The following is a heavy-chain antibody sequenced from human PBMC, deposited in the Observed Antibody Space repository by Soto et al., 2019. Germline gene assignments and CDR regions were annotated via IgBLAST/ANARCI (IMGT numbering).Heavy chain of an antibody. D-gene: IGHD2-15*01. CDR1: GFTFSSYG. CDR2: IWYDGSKK. CDR3: ARAAGLGYCSGGSCYSGLSASPFDI. V-gene: IGHV3-33*01. J-gene: IGHJ3*02. Sequence: QVQLVESGGGVVQPGRSLRLSCAASGFTFSSYGMHWVGQAPGYGLEWVAVIWYDGSKKFYADSVKGRFTISRANSKNTLYVQMNSLRAEDTAVYYCARAAGLGYCSGGSCYSGLSASPFDILGQVTMVTVSS.